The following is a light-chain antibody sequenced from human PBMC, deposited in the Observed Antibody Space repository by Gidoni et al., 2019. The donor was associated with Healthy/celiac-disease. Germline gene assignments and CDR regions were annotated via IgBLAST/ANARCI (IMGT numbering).Light chain of an antibody. CDR3: QQYYSTPQT. Sequence: MTQSPDSLAVSLGERATINCKSSQSVLYSSNNKNYLAWYQQKPGQPPKLLIYWASTRESGVPDRFSGSGSGTDFTLTISSLQAEDVAVYYCQQYYSTPQTFGQGTKVEIK. J-gene: IGKJ1*01. CDR2: WAS. CDR1: QSVLYSSNNKNY. V-gene: IGKV4-1*01.